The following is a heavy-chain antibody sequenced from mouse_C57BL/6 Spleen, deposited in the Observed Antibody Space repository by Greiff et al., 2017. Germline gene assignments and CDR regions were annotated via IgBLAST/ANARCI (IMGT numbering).Heavy chain of an antibody. CDR3: AREDYYYGSSCYFDV. CDR2: ISYDGSN. D-gene: IGHD1-1*01. J-gene: IGHJ1*03. Sequence: EVKLQESGPGLVKPSQSLSLTCSVTGYSITSGYYWNWIRQFPGNKLEWMGYISYDGSNNYNPSLKNRISITGDTSKNQFFLKLTSVTTEDTATYYCAREDYYYGSSCYFDVWGTGTTVTVSS. CDR1: GYSITSGYY. V-gene: IGHV3-6*01.